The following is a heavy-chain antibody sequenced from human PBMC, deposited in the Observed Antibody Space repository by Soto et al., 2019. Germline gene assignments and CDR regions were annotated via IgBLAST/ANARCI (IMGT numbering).Heavy chain of an antibody. CDR1: GYTFNSYA. Sequence: ASVKVSCKASGYTFNSYAMHWVRQAPGQRLEWMGWIHTGNGNAKYSQKFQGRVTITRDTSASTAYMGLSSLRSEDTAVYYCARDTAMGHFDYWGQGTLVTVSS. J-gene: IGHJ4*02. V-gene: IGHV1-3*04. CDR3: ARDTAMGHFDY. D-gene: IGHD5-18*01. CDR2: IHTGNGNA.